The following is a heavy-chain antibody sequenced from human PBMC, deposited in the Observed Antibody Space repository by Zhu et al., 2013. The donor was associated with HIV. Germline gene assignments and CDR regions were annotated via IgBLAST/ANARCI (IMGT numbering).Heavy chain of an antibody. D-gene: IGHD4-17*01. CDR2: ISYDGSNK. J-gene: IGHJ4*02. CDR1: GFTFSSYA. Sequence: VQLVESGGGVVQPGRSLRLSCAASGFTFSSYAMHWVRQAPGKGLEWVAVISYDGSNKYYADSVKGRFTISRDNSKNTLYLQMNSLRAEDTAVYYCARQLGATVTTTNSFDYWGQGTLVTVSS. CDR3: ARQLGATVTTTNSFDY. V-gene: IGHV3-30-3*01.